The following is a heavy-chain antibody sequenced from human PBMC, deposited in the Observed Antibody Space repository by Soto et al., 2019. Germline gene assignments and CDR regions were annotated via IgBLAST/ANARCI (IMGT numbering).Heavy chain of an antibody. CDR1: GFTFTSSA. CDR3: AASQYDFWSGYYGMDV. Sequence: SVKVSCKASGFTFTSSAVQWVRQARGQRLEWIGWIVVGSGNTNYAQKFQERVTITRDMSTSTAYMELSSLRSEDTAVYYCAASQYDFWSGYYGMDVWGQGATVTVSS. J-gene: IGHJ6*02. V-gene: IGHV1-58*01. CDR2: IVVGSGNT. D-gene: IGHD3-3*01.